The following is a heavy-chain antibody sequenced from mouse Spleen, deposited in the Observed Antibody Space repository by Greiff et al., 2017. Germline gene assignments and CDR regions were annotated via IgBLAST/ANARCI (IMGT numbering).Heavy chain of an antibody. D-gene: IGHD2-1*01. Sequence: EVQLQQSGAELVKPGASVKLSCTASGFNIKDYYMHWVKQRTEQGLEWIGRIDPEDGETKYAPKFQGKATMTADTSSNTAYMQLSSLTSEDTAVYYCARSDGNFGFFAYWGQGTLVTVSA. J-gene: IGHJ3*01. CDR2: IDPEDGET. CDR3: ARSDGNFGFFAY. CDR1: GFNIKDYY. V-gene: IGHV14-2*01.